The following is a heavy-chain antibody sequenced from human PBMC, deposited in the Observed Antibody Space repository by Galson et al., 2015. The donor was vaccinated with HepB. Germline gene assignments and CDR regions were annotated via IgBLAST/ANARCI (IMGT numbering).Heavy chain of an antibody. V-gene: IGHV3-30*18. D-gene: IGHD6-19*01. Sequence: SLRLSCAASGFTFSSYGMHWVRQAPGKGLEWVAVISYDGSNKYYADSVKGRFTISRDNSKNTLYLQMNSLRAEDTAVYYCAKDNLKFSSGWDPGYWGQGTLVTVSS. CDR3: AKDNLKFSSGWDPGY. J-gene: IGHJ4*02. CDR2: ISYDGSNK. CDR1: GFTFSSYG.